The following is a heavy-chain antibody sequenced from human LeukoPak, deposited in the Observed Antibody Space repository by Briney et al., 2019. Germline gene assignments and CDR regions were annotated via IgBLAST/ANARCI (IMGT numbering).Heavy chain of an antibody. Sequence: GGSLRLSCAASGFTLSSYAMSWVRQAPGKGLEWVSAISDTGNTYHADSVKGRFTISRDNSKNTLYLQMNSLRAEDTAVYYCARDTDSSSWYYFDYWGQGTLVTVSS. CDR2: ISDTGNT. J-gene: IGHJ4*02. V-gene: IGHV3-23*01. D-gene: IGHD6-13*01. CDR3: ARDTDSSSWYYFDY. CDR1: GFTLSSYA.